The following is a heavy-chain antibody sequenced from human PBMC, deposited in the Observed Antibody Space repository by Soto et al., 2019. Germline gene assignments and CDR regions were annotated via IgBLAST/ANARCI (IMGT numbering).Heavy chain of an antibody. J-gene: IGHJ4*02. V-gene: IGHV1-3*01. CDR2: INAGNGNT. CDR3: AREKWYYDFWSGYSTPAFDY. CDR1: GYTFTSYA. Sequence: ASVKVSFKASGYTFTSYAMHWVRQAPGQRLEWMGWINAGNGNTKYSQKFQGRVTITRDTSASTAYMELSSLRSEDTAVYYCAREKWYYDFWSGYSTPAFDYSGQGTLVTVPS. D-gene: IGHD3-3*01.